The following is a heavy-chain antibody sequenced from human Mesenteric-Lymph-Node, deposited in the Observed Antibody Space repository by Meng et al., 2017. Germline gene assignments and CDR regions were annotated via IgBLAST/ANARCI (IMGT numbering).Heavy chain of an antibody. CDR2: INPSLDTT. V-gene: IGHV1-46*01. CDR1: GYSFTTYY. J-gene: IGHJ4*02. D-gene: IGHD5-12*01. Sequence: ASVKVSCKASGYSFTTYYMHWIRQAPGQKLEWLGIINPSLDTTTYAPKFQGRVTMTRDTSTSTVYMELSGLTSEDTAVYYCARDDYSGYDYWNYWGQGTLVTVSS. CDR3: ARDDYSGYDYWNY.